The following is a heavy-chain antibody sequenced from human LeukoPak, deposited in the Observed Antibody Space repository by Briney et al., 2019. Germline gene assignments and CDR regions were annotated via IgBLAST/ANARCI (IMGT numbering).Heavy chain of an antibody. J-gene: IGHJ4*02. CDR3: ARQDTAMVLGIDY. CDR1: GFTFSSYS. V-gene: IGHV3-21*01. D-gene: IGHD5-18*01. CDR2: ISSSSSYI. Sequence: GGSLRLSCAASGFTFSSYSMNWVRQAPGKGLEWVSSISSSSSYIYYADSVKGRFTISRDNAKNSLYLQMNSLSAEDTAVYYCARQDTAMVLGIDYWGQGTLVTVSS.